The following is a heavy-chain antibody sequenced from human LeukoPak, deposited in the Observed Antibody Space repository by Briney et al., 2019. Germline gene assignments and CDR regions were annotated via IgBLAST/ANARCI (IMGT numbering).Heavy chain of an antibody. Sequence: TNYNPSLKTRLTISVDTSKNQFSLKLSSVTAADTAVYYCARCSGLRFLEWLPHYYYYGMDVWGQGTTVTVSS. V-gene: IGHV4-59*01. J-gene: IGHJ6*02. D-gene: IGHD3-3*01. CDR3: ARCSGLRFLEWLPHYYYYGMDV. CDR2: T.